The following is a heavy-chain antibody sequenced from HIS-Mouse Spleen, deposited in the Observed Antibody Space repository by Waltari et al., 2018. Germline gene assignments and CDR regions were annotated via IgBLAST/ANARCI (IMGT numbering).Heavy chain of an antibody. D-gene: IGHD2-8*01. J-gene: IGHJ3*02. CDR1: GGTFSSYA. CDR3: AREGILMLRAFDI. V-gene: IGHV1-69*04. Sequence: QVQLVQSGAEVKKPGSSVKVSCKASGGTFSSYAISWVRQAPGQGLEWMGRIIPILGIANDAQKFQGRVTITADKSTSTAYMELSSLRSEDTAVYYCAREGILMLRAFDIWGQGTMVTVSS. CDR2: IIPILGIA.